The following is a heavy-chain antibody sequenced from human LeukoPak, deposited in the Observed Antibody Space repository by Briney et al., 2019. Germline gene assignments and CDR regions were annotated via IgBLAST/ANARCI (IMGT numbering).Heavy chain of an antibody. CDR3: ARNFALDY. Sequence: GGSLRLSRAASDFTFSTYAMTWVRQAPGKGLEWVSTISTSGGSTYSADSVKGRFTISRDNSENTLYLQMNSLRAEDTAVYYCARNFALDYWGQGTLVTVSS. J-gene: IGHJ4*02. V-gene: IGHV3-23*01. CDR1: DFTFSTYA. CDR2: ISTSGGST.